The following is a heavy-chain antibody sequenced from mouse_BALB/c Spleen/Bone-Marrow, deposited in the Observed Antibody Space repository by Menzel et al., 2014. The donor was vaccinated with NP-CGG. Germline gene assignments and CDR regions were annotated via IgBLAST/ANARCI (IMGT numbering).Heavy chain of an antibody. D-gene: IGHD1-3*01. CDR2: IRNKANGYTT. V-gene: IGHV7-3*02. Sequence: EVQGVESGGGLVQPGGSLRLSCATSGFTFTDHYMNWVRQPPGKALEWLGFIRNKANGYTTEYSTSVKGRFTISRDNSQSILYLQMNTLRGEDSATYYCARGKGSVFFDYWGQGTTLTVSS. J-gene: IGHJ2*01. CDR1: GFTFTDHY. CDR3: ARGKGSVFFDY.